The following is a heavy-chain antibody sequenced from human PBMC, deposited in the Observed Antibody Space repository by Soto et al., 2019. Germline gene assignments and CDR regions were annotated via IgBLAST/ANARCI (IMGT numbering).Heavy chain of an antibody. CDR2: LWYDGSNK. J-gene: IGHJ4*02. CDR1: GFNFRTYG. CDR3: GGGYDFVDY. V-gene: IGHV3-33*01. Sequence: QVQLVESGGGVVQPGRSLRLSCAASGFNFRTYGMLWVRQAPGKGLEWVAVLWYDGSNKHYADSVKGRFTISRDNSKNTLYLQMDSLRGEDTAVYYCGGGYDFVDYWGQGTLVTVSS. D-gene: IGHD5-12*01.